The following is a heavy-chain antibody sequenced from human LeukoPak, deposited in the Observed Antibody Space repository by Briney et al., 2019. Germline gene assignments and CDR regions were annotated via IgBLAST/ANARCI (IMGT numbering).Heavy chain of an antibody. CDR3: ARVDSINWYDSRGYFDY. Sequence: SETLSLTCTVSGGSISSYYWSWIRQPPGKGLEWIGYVYYTGSTNYNPSLKSRVTLSVDTSKNQFSLNLSSVTAADTAVYYCARVDSINWYDSRGYFDYWGQGTLVTVSS. CDR1: GGSISSYY. D-gene: IGHD6-13*01. V-gene: IGHV4-59*01. CDR2: VYYTGST. J-gene: IGHJ4*02.